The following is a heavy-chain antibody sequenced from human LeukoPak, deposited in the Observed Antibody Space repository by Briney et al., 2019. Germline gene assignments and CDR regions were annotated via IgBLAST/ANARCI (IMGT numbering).Heavy chain of an antibody. CDR1: GGSISSYY. J-gene: IGHJ5*02. D-gene: IGHD3-16*02. Sequence: SETLSLTCTVSGGSISSYYWSWIRQPPGRGLEWIGYIYYSGSTNYNPSPKSRVTISVDTSKNQFSLKLSSVTAADTAVYYCARHGKHLISYRNVRDRGACDPWGPGILVTVSP. CDR2: IYYSGST. CDR3: ARHGKHLISYRNVRDRGACDP. V-gene: IGHV4-59*08.